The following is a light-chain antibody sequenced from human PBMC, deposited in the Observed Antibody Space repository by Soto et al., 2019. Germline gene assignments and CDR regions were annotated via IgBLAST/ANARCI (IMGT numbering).Light chain of an antibody. J-gene: IGKJ4*02. CDR3: QPYGSSAT. Sequence: EIVLTQSPGTLSFSPGERATLSCRASQSVSSSYLAWYQQKPGQAPRLLIYGASSRATGIPDRFSGSGSGTDFTLTISRLEPEDIAVYYCQPYGSSATFGGGTKVEIK. CDR2: GAS. CDR1: QSVSSSY. V-gene: IGKV3-20*01.